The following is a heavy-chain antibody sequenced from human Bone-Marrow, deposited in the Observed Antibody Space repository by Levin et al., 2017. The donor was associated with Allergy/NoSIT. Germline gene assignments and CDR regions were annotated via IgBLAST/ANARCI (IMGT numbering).Heavy chain of an antibody. J-gene: IGHJ6*02. V-gene: IGHV3-30-3*01. CDR3: ARIDAMAGGRKKYYYYGMDV. D-gene: IGHD6-19*01. CDR1: GFTFSSYA. CDR2: ISYDGSNK. Sequence: GGSLRLSCAASGFTFSSYAMHWVRQAPGKGLEWVAVISYDGSNKYYADSVKGRFTISRDNSKNTLYLQMNSLRAEDTAVYYCARIDAMAGGRKKYYYYGMDVWGQGTTVTVSS.